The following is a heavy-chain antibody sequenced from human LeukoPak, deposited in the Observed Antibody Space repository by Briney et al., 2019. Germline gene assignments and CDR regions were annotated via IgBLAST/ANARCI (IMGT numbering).Heavy chain of an antibody. CDR3: ARHSSRYRYCSSTSCFNWFDP. Sequence: SETLSLTCSVSGYSISSGYYWGWIRQPPGKGLEWIGSTYYSGSTYYNPSLKSRVTISVDTSKNQFSLKLSSVTAADTAVYYCARHSSRYRYCSSTSCFNWFDPWGQGTLVTVSS. CDR1: GYSISSGYY. V-gene: IGHV4-38-2*02. D-gene: IGHD2-2*01. J-gene: IGHJ5*02. CDR2: TYYSGST.